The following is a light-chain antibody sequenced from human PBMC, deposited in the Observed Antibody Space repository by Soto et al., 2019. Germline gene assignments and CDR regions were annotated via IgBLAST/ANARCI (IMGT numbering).Light chain of an antibody. J-gene: IGKJ1*01. CDR1: QSVSSSY. V-gene: IGKV3-20*01. CDR2: GAS. Sequence: EIVLTQSPGTLSLSPGERATLSCRASQSVSSSYLAWYQQKPGQAPRLLTYGASSRATGIPDRFSGSGSGTDFALTISGLEHEDFAVYYCQQYGSSPPTFGQGTKVEI. CDR3: QQYGSSPPT.